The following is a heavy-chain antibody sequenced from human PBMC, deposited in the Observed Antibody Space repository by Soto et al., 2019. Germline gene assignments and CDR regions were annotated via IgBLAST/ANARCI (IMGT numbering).Heavy chain of an antibody. CDR1: GGTFSSYT. CDR3: ARDSPLSASPGGYFDY. J-gene: IGHJ4*01. Sequence: SVKVSCKAAGGTFSSYTISWVRQAPGQGLEWMGRIIPILGIANYAQKFQGRVTITADKSTSTAYMELSSLRSEDTAVYYCARDSPLSASPGGYFDYWGQGTLVTVSS. CDR2: IIPILGIA. D-gene: IGHD2-2*01. V-gene: IGHV1-69*04.